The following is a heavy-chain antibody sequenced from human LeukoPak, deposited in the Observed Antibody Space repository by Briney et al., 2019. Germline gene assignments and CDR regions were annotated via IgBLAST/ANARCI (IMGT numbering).Heavy chain of an antibody. CDR3: ARIVGTTFGFFDF. CDR2: INHSGST. CDR1: GGSFSGYS. V-gene: IGHV4-34*01. Sequence: SETLSLTCAVYGGSFSGYSWSWIRQPPGKGLEWIGEINHSGSTSYNPSLKSRVTISVDTSKNHFSLKLSSVTAADTAVYYCARIVGTTFGFFDFWGQGTLVTVSS. J-gene: IGHJ4*02. D-gene: IGHD1-1*01.